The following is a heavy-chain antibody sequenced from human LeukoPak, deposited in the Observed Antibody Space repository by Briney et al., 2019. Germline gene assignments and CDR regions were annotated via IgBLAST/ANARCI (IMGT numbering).Heavy chain of an antibody. CDR3: ARVLTRGYNTKYYFDY. CDR1: GGTFSSYA. J-gene: IGHJ4*02. D-gene: IGHD5-24*01. Sequence: ASVKVSCKASGGTFSSYAISWVRQAPGQGLEWMGGIIPIFGTADYAQKFQGRVTITADESTSTAYMELSSLGSEDTAVYYCARVLTRGYNTKYYFDYWGQGTLVTVSS. V-gene: IGHV1-69*01. CDR2: IIPIFGTA.